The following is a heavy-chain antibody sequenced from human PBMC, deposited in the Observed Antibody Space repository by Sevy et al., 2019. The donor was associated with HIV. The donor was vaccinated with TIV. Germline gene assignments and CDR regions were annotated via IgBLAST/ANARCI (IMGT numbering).Heavy chain of an antibody. D-gene: IGHD2-2*01. J-gene: IGHJ4*02. CDR1: GFTFGDYA. Sequence: GGSLRLSCTASGFTFGDYAMSWVRQAPGKGLEWVGFIRSKAYGGTTEYAASVKGRFTISRDDSKSIAYLQMNSLKTEDTAVYYCTRDDGVRAGVVPAALAYWGQGTLVTVSS. CDR3: TRDDGVRAGVVPAALAY. CDR2: IRSKAYGGTT. V-gene: IGHV3-49*04.